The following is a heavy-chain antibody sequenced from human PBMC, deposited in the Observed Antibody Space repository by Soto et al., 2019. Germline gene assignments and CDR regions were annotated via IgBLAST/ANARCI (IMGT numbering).Heavy chain of an antibody. D-gene: IGHD3-16*02. J-gene: IGHJ4*01. Sequence: GGSLRLSCAASGFDFYYYNMNWVRQAPGRGLEWVSSISGTGIDIHFADSVKGRFAISRDNAKTSLYLQMNSLRPEDTAVYYCARERVVNYTDYYFDYWGHGTLVTVSS. CDR2: ISGTGIDI. CDR3: ARERVVNYTDYYFDY. V-gene: IGHV3-21*01. CDR1: GFDFYYYN.